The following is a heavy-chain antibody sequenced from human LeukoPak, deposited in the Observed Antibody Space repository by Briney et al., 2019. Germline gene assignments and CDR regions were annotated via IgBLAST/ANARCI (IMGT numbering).Heavy chain of an antibody. CDR1: GFTFSSYA. Sequence: GGSLRLSCAASGFTFSSYAMHWVRQAPGKGLEWVAVISYDGSNKYYADSVKGRFPISRDNSKNTLYLQMNSLRAGDTAVYYCASEIVDTAMVALDYWGQRTPVTV. V-gene: IGHV3-30-3*01. CDR2: ISYDGSNK. CDR3: ASEIVDTAMVALDY. D-gene: IGHD5-18*01. J-gene: IGHJ4*02.